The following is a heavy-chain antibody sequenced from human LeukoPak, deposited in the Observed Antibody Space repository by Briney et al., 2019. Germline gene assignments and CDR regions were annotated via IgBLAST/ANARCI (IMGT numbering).Heavy chain of an antibody. CDR3: ARDRGEYYGSGSTTYNWFDP. CDR1: GFTFSSYG. J-gene: IGHJ5*02. V-gene: IGHV3-74*01. CDR2: INSDGSST. Sequence: GGSLRLSCAASGFTFSSYGMHWVRQAPGKGLVWVSRINSDGSSTSYADSVKGRFTISRDNAKNTLYLQMNSLRAEDTAVYYCARDRGEYYGSGSTTYNWFDPWGQGTLVTVSS. D-gene: IGHD3-10*01.